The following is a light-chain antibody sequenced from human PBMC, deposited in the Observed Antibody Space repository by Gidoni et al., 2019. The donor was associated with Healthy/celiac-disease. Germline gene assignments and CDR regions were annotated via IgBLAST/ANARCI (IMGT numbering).Light chain of an antibody. CDR2: AAS. Sequence: SQSISSYLNWYQQKPGKAPKLLIYAASSLQSGVPSRFCGSGSGTDFTLTISSLQPEDFATYYCQQSYSTPLTFGGGTKVEIK. V-gene: IGKV1-39*01. J-gene: IGKJ4*01. CDR1: QSISSY. CDR3: QQSYSTPLT.